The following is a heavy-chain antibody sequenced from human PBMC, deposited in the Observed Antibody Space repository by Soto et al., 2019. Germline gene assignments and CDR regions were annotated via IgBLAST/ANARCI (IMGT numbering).Heavy chain of an antibody. D-gene: IGHD3-9*01. CDR3: ARGGSNDWQGPFDI. J-gene: IGHJ3*02. CDR2: INHSGNN. Sequence: SETLSLTCVVSGGSFSTYYYNWIRQSPGKGLEWIGEINHSGNNNYSPSLKSRVTMSLDTSKNQFSLKLTSVTAADTAVYYCARGGSNDWQGPFDIWGQGTMV. V-gene: IGHV4-34*01. CDR1: GGSFSTYY.